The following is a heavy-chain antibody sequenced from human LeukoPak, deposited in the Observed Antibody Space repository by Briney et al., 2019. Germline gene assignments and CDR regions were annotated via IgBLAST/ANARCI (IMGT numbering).Heavy chain of an antibody. D-gene: IGHD6-19*01. CDR3: ARSRGAGPGAYFDY. V-gene: IGHV3-11*03. CDR1: GFTFGDDY. Sequence: GGSLRLSCAVSGFTFGDDYMSWIRQAPGQGLEWVSYISNSGGYTNYADSVAGRFTISRDNAENSLYLQMNSLRAEDTAVYYCARSRGAGPGAYFDYWGQGTLVTVIS. CDR2: ISNSGGYT. J-gene: IGHJ4*02.